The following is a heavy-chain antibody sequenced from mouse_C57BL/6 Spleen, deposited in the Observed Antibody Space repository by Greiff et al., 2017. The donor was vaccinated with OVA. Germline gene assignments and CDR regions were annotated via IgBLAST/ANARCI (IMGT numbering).Heavy chain of an antibody. CDR3: ARKGEVTTDFDY. J-gene: IGHJ2*01. CDR2: IHPNSGST. V-gene: IGHV1-64*01. Sequence: QVQLQQPGAELVKPGASVKLSCKASGYTFTSYWMHWVKQRPGQGLEWIGMIHPNSGSTNYNEKFKSKATLTVDKSSSTAYMQLSSLTSEDSAVYYCARKGEVTTDFDYWGQGTTLTVSS. CDR1: GYTFTSYW. D-gene: IGHD2-2*01.